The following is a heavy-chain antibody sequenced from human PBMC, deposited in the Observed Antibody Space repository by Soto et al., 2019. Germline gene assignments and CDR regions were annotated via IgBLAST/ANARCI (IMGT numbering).Heavy chain of an antibody. Sequence: GASLKVSCKASGYTFTSYDINWVRQATGQGLEWMGWMNPNSGNTGYAQKFQGRVTMTRNTSISTAYMELSSLRSEDTAVYYCARGSVGRIQLWSYYYYYMDVWGKGTTVTVSS. J-gene: IGHJ6*03. CDR2: MNPNSGNT. CDR3: ARGSVGRIQLWSYYYYYMDV. CDR1: GYTFTSYD. V-gene: IGHV1-8*01. D-gene: IGHD5-18*01.